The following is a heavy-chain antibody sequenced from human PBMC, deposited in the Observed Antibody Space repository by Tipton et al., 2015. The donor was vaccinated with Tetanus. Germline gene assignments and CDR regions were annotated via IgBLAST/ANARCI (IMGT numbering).Heavy chain of an antibody. V-gene: IGHV3-23*01. CDR3: AKRDNNDYYTGRDVFDV. CDR2: LSENGANT. D-gene: IGHD3-3*01. J-gene: IGHJ3*01. CDR1: GFTFSSYA. Sequence: GSLRLSCSASGFTFSSYAMSWIRQAPGKGLEWLSSLSENGANTFYADSVKARFTISRDNSKNTLFLQMSSLGADDTAVYYCAKRDNNDYYTGRDVFDVWGQGTMVTVSS.